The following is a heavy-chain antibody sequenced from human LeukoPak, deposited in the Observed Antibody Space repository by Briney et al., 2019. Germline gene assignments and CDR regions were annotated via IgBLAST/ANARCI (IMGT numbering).Heavy chain of an antibody. CDR3: ARDAAREIVVVTPSPYY. CDR1: GYTFTSYD. D-gene: IGHD3-22*01. CDR2: ISAYNGNT. J-gene: IGHJ4*02. V-gene: IGHV1-18*01. Sequence: GASVKGSFKASGYTFTSYDISWVRQAPGQGLEWMGWISAYNGNTNSAQKLQGRVTMTTDTSTSTAYMELRSLRSDDPAVYYCARDAAREIVVVTPSPYYWGQGTLVTVSS.